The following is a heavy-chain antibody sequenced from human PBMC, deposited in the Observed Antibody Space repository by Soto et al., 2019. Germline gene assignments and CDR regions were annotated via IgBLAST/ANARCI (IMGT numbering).Heavy chain of an antibody. J-gene: IGHJ5*02. CDR1: GSSISSGGYY. CDR2: IYYSGST. CDR3: ARGIYDYVWGSYPGRLDP. V-gene: IGHV4-31*03. D-gene: IGHD3-16*02. Sequence: PSETLSLTCTVSGSSISSGGYYWSWIRQHPGKGLEWMGYIYYSGSTYYNPSLKSRLTISVDTSKNQFSLKLSSVTAADTAVYYCARGIYDYVWGSYPGRLDPWGQGTLVTVSS.